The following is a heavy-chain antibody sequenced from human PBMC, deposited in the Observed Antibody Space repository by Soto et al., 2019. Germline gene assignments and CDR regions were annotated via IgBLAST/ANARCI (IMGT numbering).Heavy chain of an antibody. J-gene: IGHJ4*02. Sequence: DVQLVESGGGLVQPGRSLRLSCAASGFTFDDYAMHWVRQAPGKGLEWVSGISSNSDNIDYADSVKGRFTISRDNAKNSLNLQMSSLRAEDTALYYCARDLERGYTSYYFDYWGQGTLVTVSS. CDR2: ISSNSDNI. V-gene: IGHV3-9*01. D-gene: IGHD5-18*01. CDR1: GFTFDDYA. CDR3: ARDLERGYTSYYFDY.